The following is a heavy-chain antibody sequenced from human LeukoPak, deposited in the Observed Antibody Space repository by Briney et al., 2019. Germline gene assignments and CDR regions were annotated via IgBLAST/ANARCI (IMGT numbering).Heavy chain of an antibody. CDR1: GDSVSSNSAA. J-gene: IGHJ4*02. CDR3: ARSRPECSGGSCYSDYFFDY. CDR2: RYYRSKWYN. D-gene: IGHD2-15*01. Sequence: SQTLSLTCAISGDSVSSNSAAWNWIRQSPSRGLEWLGRRYYRSKWYNDYALSVKSRITINPDTSKNQFSLHLTSVTPEYTAVYYCARSRPECSGGSCYSDYFFDYWGQGTLVTISS. V-gene: IGHV6-1*01.